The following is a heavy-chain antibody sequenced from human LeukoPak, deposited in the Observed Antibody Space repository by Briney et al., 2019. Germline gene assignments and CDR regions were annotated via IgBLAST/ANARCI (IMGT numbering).Heavy chain of an antibody. Sequence: GGSLRLSCAASGFTFSSYWMHLVRQAPGKGLVWVSGINTDGSSTNYADSVKGRFTISRDNAKNTLYLQMNSLRVEDMAVYYCYGGNAEQWGQGTLVTVSS. J-gene: IGHJ1*01. V-gene: IGHV3-74*01. CDR2: INTDGSST. CDR1: GFTFSSYW. CDR3: YGGNAEQ. D-gene: IGHD4-23*01.